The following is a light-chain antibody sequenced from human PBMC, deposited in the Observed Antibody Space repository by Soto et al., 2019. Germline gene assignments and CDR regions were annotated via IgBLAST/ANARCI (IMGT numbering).Light chain of an antibody. CDR1: QSIRSY. CDR3: QQTSSTPT. Sequence: GDRVTITCRASQSIRSYLNWYQQKPGKAPKLLIYAASSLQTGVSSRFSGSGSGTDFTLTISNLQPEDFATYYCQQTSSTPTFGGGTKVDIK. CDR2: AAS. J-gene: IGKJ4*01. V-gene: IGKV1-39*01.